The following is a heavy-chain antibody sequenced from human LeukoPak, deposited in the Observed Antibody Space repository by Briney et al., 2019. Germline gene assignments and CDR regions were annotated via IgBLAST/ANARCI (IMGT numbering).Heavy chain of an antibody. CDR3: ARGSSFDGYCSAGACDAGYYDS. J-gene: IGHJ4*02. Sequence: SETLSLTCAVYGESFSSYFWNWIRQAPGKPLEYIGEINHRGSSHYNPSLKTRVTLSVDTSKNQFSLKLTSVTAADTAVYFCARGSSFDGYCSAGACDAGYYDSWGQGTPVTVSS. D-gene: IGHD2-15*01. CDR2: INHRGSS. CDR1: GESFSSYF. V-gene: IGHV4-34*01.